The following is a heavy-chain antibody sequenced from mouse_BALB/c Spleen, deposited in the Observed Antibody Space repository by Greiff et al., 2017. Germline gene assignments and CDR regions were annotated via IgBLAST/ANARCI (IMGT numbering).Heavy chain of an antibody. CDR3: ARGWEYYFDY. V-gene: IGHV14-3*02. CDR1: GFNIKDTY. Sequence: EVKVVESGAELVKPGASVKLSCTASGFNIKDTYMHWVKQRPEQGLEWIGRIDPANGNTKYDPKFQGKATITADTSSNTAYLQLSSLTSEDTAVYYCARGWEYYFDYWGQGTTLTVSS. D-gene: IGHD1-1*02. J-gene: IGHJ2*01. CDR2: IDPANGNT.